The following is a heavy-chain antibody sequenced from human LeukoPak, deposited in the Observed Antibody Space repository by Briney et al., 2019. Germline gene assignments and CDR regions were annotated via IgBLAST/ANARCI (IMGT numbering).Heavy chain of an antibody. CDR3: ARDRYYDIDY. CDR2: ISGSGGGT. V-gene: IGHV3-23*01. J-gene: IGHJ4*02. CDR1: GFTFSSYA. D-gene: IGHD3-22*01. Sequence: GGSLRLSCAASGFTFSSYALSWVRQAPGKGLEWVSAISGSGGGTYYADSVKGRFTISRDNSKNTLYLQMNSLRAEDTAVYYCARDRYYDIDYWGQGTLVTVSS.